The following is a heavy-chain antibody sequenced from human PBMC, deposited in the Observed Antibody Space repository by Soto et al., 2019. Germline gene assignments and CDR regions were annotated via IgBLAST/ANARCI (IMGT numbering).Heavy chain of an antibody. CDR1: GGTSTIYT. CDR3: TTQQFGAGRVGVHY. CDR2: IVPTLRRI. V-gene: IGHV1-69*02. Sequence: QVQLVQSGAEVKRPGSSLKVSCETSGGTSTIYTITWVRQAPGQGLQWMGRIVPTLRRINYAQEFQGRLTITADTSTSTVHMELSSLTSEAAAVDYCTTQQFGAGRVGVHYWGQGTLVTVSS. D-gene: IGHD3-10*01. J-gene: IGHJ4*02.